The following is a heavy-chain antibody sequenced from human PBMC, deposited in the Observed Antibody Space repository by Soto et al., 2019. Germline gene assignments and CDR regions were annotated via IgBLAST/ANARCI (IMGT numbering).Heavy chain of an antibody. Sequence: EGQLVESGGDLVKPGGSLRLSCAASRFTFRDAWMSWVRQAPGKGLEWVGRIKGEIDGGTTDYAAPVKGRFTISRDDSENTLYLQMNSLKTEDTAVYYCTTGLSNGYYNFDFWGQGTLVTVSS. CDR1: RFTFRDAW. J-gene: IGHJ4*02. CDR2: IKGEIDGGTT. CDR3: TTGLSNGYYNFDF. D-gene: IGHD3-22*01. V-gene: IGHV3-15*01.